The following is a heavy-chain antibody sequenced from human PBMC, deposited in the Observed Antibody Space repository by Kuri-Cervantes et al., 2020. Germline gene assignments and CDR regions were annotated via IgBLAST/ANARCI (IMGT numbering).Heavy chain of an antibody. CDR1: GGSISSYY. CDR3: ARVSTMVQGTHYYYMDV. D-gene: IGHD3-10*01. CDR2: IYYSGST. J-gene: IGHJ6*03. V-gene: IGHV4-59*12. Sequence: SETLSLTCTVSGGSISSYYWSWIRQPPGKGLEWIGYIYYSGSTNYNPSLKSRVTISVDTSKNQFSLKLSSVTAADTAVYYCARVSTMVQGTHYYYMDVWGKGTTVTVSS.